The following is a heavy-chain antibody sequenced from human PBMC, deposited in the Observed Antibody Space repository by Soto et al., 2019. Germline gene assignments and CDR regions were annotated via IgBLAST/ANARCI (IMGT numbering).Heavy chain of an antibody. V-gene: IGHV2-26*01. D-gene: IGHD3-3*01. J-gene: IGHJ4*02. CDR2: IFWNDER. CDR3: ARDLMEVLTIYYFDS. CDR1: GFSLSKARMG. Sequence: QVTLKESGPVLVKPTETLTLTCTVSGFSLSKARMGVSWIRQPPGKALEWLAHIFWNDERSYNTSLKSRLTISRDTSNSQVVLTMTNVDPVETGTYFCARDLMEVLTIYYFDSWGQGTLVTVSS.